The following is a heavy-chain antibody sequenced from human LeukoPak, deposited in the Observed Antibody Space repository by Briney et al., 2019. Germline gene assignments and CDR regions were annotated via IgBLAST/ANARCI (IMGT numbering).Heavy chain of an antibody. Sequence: SETLSLTCAVSGESFSGHYWSWIRQPAGKGLEWIGRIYTSGSTNYNPSLKSRVTISLDTSKNQFSLKLSSVTAADTAVYYCARGRVRGVIPDVWGKGTTVTVSS. J-gene: IGHJ6*04. V-gene: IGHV4-4*07. D-gene: IGHD3-10*01. CDR3: ARGRVRGVIPDV. CDR1: GESFSGHY. CDR2: IYTSGST.